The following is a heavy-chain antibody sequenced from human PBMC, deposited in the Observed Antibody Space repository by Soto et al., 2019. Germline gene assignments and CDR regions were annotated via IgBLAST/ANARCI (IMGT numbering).Heavy chain of an antibody. J-gene: IGHJ2*01. D-gene: IGHD5-12*01. Sequence: PGGSLRLSCAASGFTFSSYGMHWVRQAPGKGLEWVAVISYDGSNKYYADSVKGRFTISRDNSKNTLYLQMNSLRAEDTAIYYCAKEMATTAPGDWGRGTLVTVSS. CDR1: GFTFSSYG. CDR2: ISYDGSNK. CDR3: AKEMATTAPGD. V-gene: IGHV3-30*18.